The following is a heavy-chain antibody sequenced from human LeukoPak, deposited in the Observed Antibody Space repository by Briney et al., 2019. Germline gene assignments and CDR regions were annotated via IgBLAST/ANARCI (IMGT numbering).Heavy chain of an antibody. CDR2: IYYLGST. CDR1: GGSISSYY. J-gene: IGHJ2*01. CDR3: ARDRPGSYWYFDL. Sequence: PSETLSLTCTVSGGSISSYYWSWIRQPPGKGLEWVGNIYYLGSTNYNPSLKSRVTISIDTSKNYFSLKLNSVIAADTAVYYCARDRPGSYWYFDLWGRGTLVTVSS. V-gene: IGHV4-59*01. D-gene: IGHD3-10*01.